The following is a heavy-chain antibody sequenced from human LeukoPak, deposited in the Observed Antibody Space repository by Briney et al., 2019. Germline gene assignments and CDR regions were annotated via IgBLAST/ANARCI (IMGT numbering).Heavy chain of an antibody. CDR3: AREVVSTPSYFDS. D-gene: IGHD2-15*01. CDR2: LYRGDSA. J-gene: IGHJ4*02. Sequence: PGGSLRLSCAASGFTVSSSYMYWVRQAPGKGLEWVSFLYRGDSAIYAESVRGRFTISRDNSKNTLYLLMNSLIPEDRAVYYCAREVVSTPSYFDSWGQGTLVTVSS. V-gene: IGHV3-53*01. CDR1: GFTVSSSY.